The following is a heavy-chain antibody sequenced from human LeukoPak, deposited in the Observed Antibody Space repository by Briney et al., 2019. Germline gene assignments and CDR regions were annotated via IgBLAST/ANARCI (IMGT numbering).Heavy chain of an antibody. Sequence: SVKVSCKASGGTFSSYAISWVRQAPGQGLEWMGRIIPILGIANYAQKFQGRVTITADKSTSTAYMELGSLRSEDTAVYYCARDRSGRGYSGHEESYWGQGTLVTVSS. CDR3: ARDRSGRGYSGHEESY. CDR1: GGTFSSYA. CDR2: IIPILGIA. D-gene: IGHD5-12*01. J-gene: IGHJ4*02. V-gene: IGHV1-69*04.